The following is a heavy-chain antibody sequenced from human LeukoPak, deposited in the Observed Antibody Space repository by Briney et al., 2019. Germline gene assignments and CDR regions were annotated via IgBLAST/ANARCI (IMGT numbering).Heavy chain of an antibody. J-gene: IGHJ4*02. Sequence: PSETLSLTCTVSGGSISSYYWSWIRQPPGKGLEWIGYIYYSGSTNYNPSLESRVTISVDTSKNQFSLKLSSVTAADTAVYYCARDPDRDYWGQGTLVTVSS. CDR2: IYYSGST. CDR1: GGSISSYY. V-gene: IGHV4-59*01. CDR3: ARDPDRDY.